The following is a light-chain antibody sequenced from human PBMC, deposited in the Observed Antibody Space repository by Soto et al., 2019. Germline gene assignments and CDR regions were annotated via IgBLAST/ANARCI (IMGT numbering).Light chain of an antibody. J-gene: IGLJ1*01. V-gene: IGLV2-11*01. CDR3: CSYAGSYTFDV. Sequence: QSALTQPRSVSGSPGQSVTISCTGTSSDVGYYNYVSWYQQHQGTAPKLMIYDVSMRPSGVPARFSGSKSGNTASLTISGVQAEDEADYYCCSYAGSYTFDVFGPGTKLTVL. CDR1: SSDVGYYNY. CDR2: DVS.